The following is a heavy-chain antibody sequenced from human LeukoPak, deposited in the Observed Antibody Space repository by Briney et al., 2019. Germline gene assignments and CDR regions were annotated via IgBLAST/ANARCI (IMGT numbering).Heavy chain of an antibody. Sequence: PSETLSLTCTVSGASVSSGSYYWRWIRQPPGKGLEWIGYIYYSGSTNYNPSLKSRFTISVDTSKNQFSLKVSSVTAADTAVYYCARGDWAYFDYWGQGTLVTVSS. CDR2: IYYSGST. CDR1: GASVSSGSYY. D-gene: IGHD3-9*01. CDR3: ARGDWAYFDY. V-gene: IGHV4-61*01. J-gene: IGHJ4*02.